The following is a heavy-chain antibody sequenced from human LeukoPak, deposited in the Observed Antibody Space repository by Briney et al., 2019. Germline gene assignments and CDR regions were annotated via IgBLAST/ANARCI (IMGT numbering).Heavy chain of an antibody. CDR3: ARQFSSHTAGY. D-gene: IGHD2-2*02. J-gene: IGHJ4*02. CDR1: GYSFTSYW. Sequence: GESLKISCKGSGYSFTSYWIGWVRQMPGKGVEWVGIIYPGGSDTRYSPSFQGQVTISADKSISTAYLQWSSLKASDTAMYYCARQFSSHTAGYWGQGTLVTVSS. CDR2: IYPGGSDT. V-gene: IGHV5-51*01.